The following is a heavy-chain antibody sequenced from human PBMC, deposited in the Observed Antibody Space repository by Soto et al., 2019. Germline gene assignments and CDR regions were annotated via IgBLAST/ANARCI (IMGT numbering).Heavy chain of an antibody. V-gene: IGHV3-23*01. CDR2: ISGSGGST. Sequence: EVQLLESGGGLVQPGGSLRLSCAASGFTFSSYAMSWVRQAPGKGLEWVSAISGSGGSTYYADSVKGRFTISRDNSKNTLYLQMISLRAEDTAVYYCAKNPYYDFWSGYYTNNWFDPWGQGTLVTVSS. CDR1: GFTFSSYA. J-gene: IGHJ5*02. D-gene: IGHD3-3*01. CDR3: AKNPYYDFWSGYYTNNWFDP.